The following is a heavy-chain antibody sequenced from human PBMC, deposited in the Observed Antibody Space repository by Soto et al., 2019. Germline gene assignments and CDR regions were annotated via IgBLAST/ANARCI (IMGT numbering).Heavy chain of an antibody. CDR3: AKDVDCSGGSCYFDY. CDR2: ISYDGSNK. CDR1: GFTFSSYG. V-gene: IGHV3-30*18. D-gene: IGHD2-15*01. J-gene: IGHJ4*02. Sequence: GGSLRLSCAASGFTFSSYGMHWVRQAPGKGLEWVAVISYDGSNKYYADSVKGRFTITRDNSKNTLYLQMNSLSAEDTAVYYCAKDVDCSGGSCYFDYWGQGTLVTVSS.